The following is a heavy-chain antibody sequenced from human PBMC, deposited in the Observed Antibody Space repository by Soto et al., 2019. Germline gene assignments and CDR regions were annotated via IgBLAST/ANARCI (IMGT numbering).Heavy chain of an antibody. V-gene: IGHV6-1*01. CDR3: ASLISNSWLDF. D-gene: IGHD2-8*01. CDR1: GDSVSTNSAT. CDR2: TYYRSKWYN. Sequence: QVQLQQSGPVLVKPSQTLSLTCAISGDSVSTNSATWDWIRQSPSRGFEWLGRTYYRSKWYNDYAVLAKGLITMNPYTSTNLLFMQLNSVTPDDTAVYYCASLISNSWLDFWGQGTLVTVSS. J-gene: IGHJ5*01.